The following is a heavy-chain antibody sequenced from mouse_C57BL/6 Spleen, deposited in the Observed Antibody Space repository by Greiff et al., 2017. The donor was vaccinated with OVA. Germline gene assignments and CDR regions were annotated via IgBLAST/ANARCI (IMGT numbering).Heavy chain of an antibody. CDR2: ISSGSSTI. D-gene: IGHD2-5*01. CDR3: ARSYSNWYFDV. CDR1: GFTFSDYG. Sequence: EVQLVESGGGLVKPGGSLKLSCAASGFTFSDYGMHWVRQAPEKGLEWVAYISSGSSTIYYADTVKGRFTISRDNAKNTLFLQMTSLRSEDTAMYYCARSYSNWYFDVWGTGTTVTVSS. V-gene: IGHV5-17*01. J-gene: IGHJ1*03.